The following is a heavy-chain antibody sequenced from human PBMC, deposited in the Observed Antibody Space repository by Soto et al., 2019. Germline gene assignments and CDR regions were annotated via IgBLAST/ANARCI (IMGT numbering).Heavy chain of an antibody. CDR3: ARQAYHFDGNSCGY. V-gene: IGHV5-51*01. D-gene: IGHD3-9*01. CDR1: GYSFTNYW. CDR2: IYPVDSNT. J-gene: IGHJ4*02. Sequence: GESLKISCKASGYSFTNYWIGWVRQMSGKGLEWMGVIYPVDSNTKFSPSFQGQVTMSVDNSISTAYLHWISLKASDTAIYYCARQAYHFDGNSCGYWGQGTLVTVSS.